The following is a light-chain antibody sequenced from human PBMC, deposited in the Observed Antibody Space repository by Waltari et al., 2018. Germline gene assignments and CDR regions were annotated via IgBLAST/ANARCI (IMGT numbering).Light chain of an antibody. CDR1: QSLLYSSNNKNY. CDR2: WAS. CDR3: QRYYDIPWT. V-gene: IGKV4-1*01. J-gene: IGKJ1*01. Sequence: DIVMTQSPDSLAVSLGERATINCKSSQSLLYSSNNKNYLAWYQQKPGQPPKLLIYWASTRESGVPDRFSGSGSGTDFTLTINSLQAEDVAVYYCQRYYDIPWTFGQGTKVEIK.